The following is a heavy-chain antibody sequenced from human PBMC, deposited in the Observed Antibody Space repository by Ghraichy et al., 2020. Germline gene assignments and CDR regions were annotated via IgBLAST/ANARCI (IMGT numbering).Heavy chain of an antibody. CDR3: ARHQGGSYSSVGFDY. CDR1: GFTFSTCE. CDR2: ISSSGSTI. V-gene: IGHV3-48*03. J-gene: IGHJ4*02. D-gene: IGHD1-26*01. Sequence: GGSLRLSCAASGFTFSTCEMNWVRQAPGKGLVWVSYISSSGSTIYYADSVKGRFTVSRYNAKNSLYLQMNSLGVEDTALYYCARHQGGSYSSVGFDYWGQGTLLTVSS.